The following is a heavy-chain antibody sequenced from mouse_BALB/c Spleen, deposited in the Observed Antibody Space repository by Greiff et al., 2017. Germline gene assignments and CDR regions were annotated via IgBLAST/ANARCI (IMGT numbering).Heavy chain of an antibody. V-gene: IGHV3-6*02. Sequence: EVKLQESGPGLVKPSQSLSLTCSVTGYSITSGYYWNWIRQFPGNKLEWMGYISYDGSNNYNPSLKNRISITRDTSKNQFFLKLNSVTTEDTATYYCARDGNYEDYFDYWGQGTTLTVSS. CDR2: ISYDGSN. CDR3: ARDGNYEDYFDY. CDR1: GYSITSGYY. D-gene: IGHD2-1*01. J-gene: IGHJ2*01.